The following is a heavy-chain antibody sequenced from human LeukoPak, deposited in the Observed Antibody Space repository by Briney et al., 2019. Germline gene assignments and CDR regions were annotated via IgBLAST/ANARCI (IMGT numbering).Heavy chain of an antibody. CDR3: ARKGSGWPDY. CDR2: TSSSGTTI. CDR1: GFTFRSYE. D-gene: IGHD6-19*01. V-gene: IGHV3-48*03. J-gene: IGHJ4*02. Sequence: PGGSLRLSCAASGFTFRSYEMNWVRQAPGRGLEWVSYTSSSGTTIYYADSVKGRFTVSRDNAKNSLYLQMNSLRAEDTAIYYCARKGSGWPDYWGQGTLVTVSS.